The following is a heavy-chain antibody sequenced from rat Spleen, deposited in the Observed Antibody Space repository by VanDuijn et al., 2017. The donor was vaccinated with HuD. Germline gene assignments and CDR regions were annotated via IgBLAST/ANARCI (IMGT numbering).Heavy chain of an antibody. Sequence: EVQLVESGGGLVQPGSPLKLSCAASGFTLSDHYMAWVRQAPTKGLEWVATISTGGGNIYYRDSVKGRFTISRDTAKNTLYLQMDSLRSEDTATYYCATLRWGDYWGQGVMVTVSS. J-gene: IGHJ2*01. CDR2: ISTGGGNI. V-gene: IGHV5-25*01. CDR1: GFTLSDHY. D-gene: IGHD5-1*01. CDR3: ATLRWGDY.